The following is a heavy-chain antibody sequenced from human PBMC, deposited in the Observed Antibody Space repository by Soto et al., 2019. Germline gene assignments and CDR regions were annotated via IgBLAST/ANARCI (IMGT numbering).Heavy chain of an antibody. CDR3: AHSGNSIAVAGYNWFDP. CDR2: IYWDDDK. Sequence: SGPTLVNPTQTLTLTCTFSGFSLSTSGVAVGWIRQPPGKALEWLALIYWDDDKRYSPSLKSRLTITKDTSKNQVVLTMTNMDTVDTATYYCAHSGNSIAVAGYNWFDPWGQGTLVTVSS. J-gene: IGHJ5*02. CDR1: GFSLSTSGVA. D-gene: IGHD6-19*01. V-gene: IGHV2-5*02.